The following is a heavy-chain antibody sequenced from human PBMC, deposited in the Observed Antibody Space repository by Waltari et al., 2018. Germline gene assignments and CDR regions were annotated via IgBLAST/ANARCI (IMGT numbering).Heavy chain of an antibody. V-gene: IGHV4-39*01. CDR2: VFHSGPT. D-gene: IGHD3-22*01. CDR3: ASHERVVPVFIES. J-gene: IGHJ1*01. Sequence: KESGPRLVKPSETLSLNCTVSGVSVSTPLLYWTWIRQSPGKGPGWIASVFHSGPTYYNPSLRGRVSMSVDSARGQFSLKLYPVTAADTAVYFCASHERVVPVFIESWGQGILVTVSS. CDR1: GVSVSTPLLY.